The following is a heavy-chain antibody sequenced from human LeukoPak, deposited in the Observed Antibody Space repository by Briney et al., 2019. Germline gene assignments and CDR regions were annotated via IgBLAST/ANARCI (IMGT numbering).Heavy chain of an antibody. V-gene: IGHV4-38-2*02. Sequence: SETLSLTCTVSGYSISSGYSWGWIRQPPGKGLEWIGSIYHSGSTYYNPSLKSRVTISVDTSKNQFSLKLSSVTAADTAVYYCARELKNYFDYWGQGTLVTVSS. CDR2: IYHSGST. J-gene: IGHJ4*02. CDR1: GYSISSGYS. CDR3: ARELKNYFDY.